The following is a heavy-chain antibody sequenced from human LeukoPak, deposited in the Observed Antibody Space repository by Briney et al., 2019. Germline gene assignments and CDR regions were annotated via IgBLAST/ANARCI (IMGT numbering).Heavy chain of an antibody. CDR1: GFTFSSYW. J-gene: IGHJ4*02. Sequence: GGSLRLSCAASGFTFSSYWMSWVRQAPGKGLEWVANIKQDGSEKYYVDSVKGRFTISRDNAKNSLYLQMNSLRAEDTAVYYCGRYGSGKYSLFGYWGQGTLVTVSS. CDR3: GRYGSGKYSLFGY. V-gene: IGHV3-7*01. D-gene: IGHD3-10*01. CDR2: IKQDGSEK.